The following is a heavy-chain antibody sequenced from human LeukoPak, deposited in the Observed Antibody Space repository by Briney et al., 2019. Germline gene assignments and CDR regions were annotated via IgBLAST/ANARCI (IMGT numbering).Heavy chain of an antibody. Sequence: ASVKVSCKASGYTFTGYYMHWVRQAPGQGLEWMGRINPNSGGTNYAQKFQGRVTMTRDTSISTAYMELSRLRSDDTAVYYCAREGYSSGWYREEYNWFDPWGQGTLVTVPS. D-gene: IGHD6-19*01. CDR3: AREGYSSGWYREEYNWFDP. V-gene: IGHV1-2*06. J-gene: IGHJ5*02. CDR1: GYTFTGYY. CDR2: INPNSGGT.